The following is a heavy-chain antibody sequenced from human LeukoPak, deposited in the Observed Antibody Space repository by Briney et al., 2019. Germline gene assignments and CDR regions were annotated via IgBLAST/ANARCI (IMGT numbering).Heavy chain of an antibody. CDR3: ARGYYDFWSGYPHWFDP. CDR2: INHSGST. CDR1: GGSFSDYY. V-gene: IGHV4-34*01. Sequence: PSETLSLTCVVYGGSFSDYYWSWIRQPPGKGLEWIGEINHSGSTKYNPSLKSRVTISVHTSKNQFSLKLSSVTAADTAVYYCARGYYDFWSGYPHWFDPWGQGTLVTVSS. D-gene: IGHD3-3*01. J-gene: IGHJ5*02.